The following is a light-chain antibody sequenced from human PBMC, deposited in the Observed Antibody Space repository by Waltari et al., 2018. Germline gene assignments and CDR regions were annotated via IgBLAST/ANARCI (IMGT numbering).Light chain of an antibody. CDR1: SRAVGGYNY. J-gene: IGLJ3*02. Sequence: QSDLTQPRSVSGSPGQSVPISCPGTSRAVGGYNYVSWYQPHPGKAPKLIIYDVSKRPSGVPDRFSGSKSGNTASLTISGLQADIEADYYCCSYAGSYTWVFGGGTKLTVL. V-gene: IGLV2-11*01. CDR3: CSYAGSYTWV. CDR2: DVS.